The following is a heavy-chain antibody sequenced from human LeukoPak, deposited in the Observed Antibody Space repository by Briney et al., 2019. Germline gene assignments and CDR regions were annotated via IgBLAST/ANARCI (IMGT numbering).Heavy chain of an antibody. D-gene: IGHD3-10*01. CDR2: ISSSSSYI. J-gene: IGHJ4*02. CDR1: GFTFSSYS. V-gene: IGHV3-21*01. CDR3: ARLSVWFRDFDY. Sequence: GGSLRLSCAASGFTFSSYSMNWVRQAPGKGLEWVSSISSSSSYIYYADSVKGRFTISRDNAKNSLYLQMNSLRAEDTAVYYCARLSVWFRDFDYWGQGTLVTVSS.